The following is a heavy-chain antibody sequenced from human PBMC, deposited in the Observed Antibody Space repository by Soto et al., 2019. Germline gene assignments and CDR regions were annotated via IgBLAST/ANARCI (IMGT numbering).Heavy chain of an antibody. CDR2: ISAYNTNT. J-gene: IGHJ4*02. CDR3: ARDTPPTDY. Sequence: QVQLVQSGAEVKKPGASVKVSCKTSGYTFTSYHISWVRQAPGQGLEWMGWISAYNTNTNYAQKCQGRVTITTDTFTSTAYMELRSLRSADTDVYYCARDTPPTDYWGQGTLVTVSS. CDR1: GYTFTSYH. V-gene: IGHV1-18*01.